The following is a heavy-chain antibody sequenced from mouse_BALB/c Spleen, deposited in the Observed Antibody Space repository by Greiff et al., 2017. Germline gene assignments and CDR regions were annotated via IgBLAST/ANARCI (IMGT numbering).Heavy chain of an antibody. CDR2: ISYSGST. D-gene: IGHD2-1*01. J-gene: IGHJ3*01. CDR1: GDSITSGY. V-gene: IGHV3-8*02. Sequence: EVQLQQSGPSLVKPSQTLSLTCSVTGDSITSGYWNWIRKFPGNKLEYMGYISYSGSTYYNPSLKSRISITRDTSKNQYYLQLNSVTTEDTATYYCARSLYGNYWFAYWGQGTLVTVSA. CDR3: ARSLYGNYWFAY.